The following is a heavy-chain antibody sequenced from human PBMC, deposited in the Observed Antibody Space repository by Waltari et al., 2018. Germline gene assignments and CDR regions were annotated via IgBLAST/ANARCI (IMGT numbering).Heavy chain of an antibody. D-gene: IGHD3-22*01. V-gene: IGHV3-23*04. J-gene: IGHJ5*02. CDR1: GFMFSNYA. Sequence: EVQLVDSGGDLVHPGGSLRLSCAASGFMFSNYAMTWVRQAPGKGLEWVSSVSGNGATTYYADSVRGRFTISRDNSENTLYLQMDRLRADDTVVYYCAKDFDTSGYFPLGSWGQGTLVTVSS. CDR2: VSGNGATT. CDR3: AKDFDTSGYFPLGS.